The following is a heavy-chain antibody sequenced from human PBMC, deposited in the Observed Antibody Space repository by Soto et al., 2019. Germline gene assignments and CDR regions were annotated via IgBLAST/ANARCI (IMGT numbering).Heavy chain of an antibody. J-gene: IGHJ3*02. V-gene: IGHV4-59*01. CDR3: ARDIESGNYYDSSGPGRVGAFDI. CDR1: GGSISSYY. CDR2: IYYSGST. Sequence: SETLSLTCTVSGGSISSYYWSWIRQPPGKGLEWIGYIYYSGSTNYNPSLKSRVTISVDTSKNQFSLKLSSVTAADTAVYYCARDIESGNYYDSSGPGRVGAFDIRGQGTMVT. D-gene: IGHD3-22*01.